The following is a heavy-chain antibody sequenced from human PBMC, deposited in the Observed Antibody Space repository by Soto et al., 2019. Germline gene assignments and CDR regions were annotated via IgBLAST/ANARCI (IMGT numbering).Heavy chain of an antibody. CDR3: AREDCSSTSCYVSWFDP. J-gene: IGHJ5*02. Sequence: SVKVSCKASGGTFSSYTISWVRQAPGQGLEWMGRIIPILGIANYAQKFQGRVTITADKSTSTAYMELSSLRSEDTAVYYCAREDCSSTSCYVSWFDPWGQGTLVTVSS. CDR1: GGTFSSYT. D-gene: IGHD2-2*01. CDR2: IIPILGIA. V-gene: IGHV1-69*04.